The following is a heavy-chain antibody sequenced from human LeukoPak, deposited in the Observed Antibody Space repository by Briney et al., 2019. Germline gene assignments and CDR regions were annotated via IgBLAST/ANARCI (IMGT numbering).Heavy chain of an antibody. V-gene: IGHV4-61*02. CDR1: GGSISSSSYY. Sequence: SETLSLTCTVSGGSISSSSYYWSWIRQPAGKGLEWIGRIYTSGSTNYNPSLKSRVTMSVDTSKNQFSLKLSSVTAADTAVYYCAMYYYDSSGSSRFDPWGQGTLVTVSS. J-gene: IGHJ5*02. CDR3: AMYYYDSSGSSRFDP. CDR2: IYTSGST. D-gene: IGHD3-22*01.